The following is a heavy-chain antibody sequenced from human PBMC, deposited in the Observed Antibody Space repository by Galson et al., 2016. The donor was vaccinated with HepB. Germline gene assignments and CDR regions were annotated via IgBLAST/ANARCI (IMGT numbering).Heavy chain of an antibody. D-gene: IGHD3-9*01. CDR3: ARATPYYDILTGYYNYYFDY. J-gene: IGHJ4*02. Sequence: SLRLSCAASGFKFDDYGMSWVCQAPGKGLEWVSGIDWNGGSTGYVDSVKGRFTISRDNAKNSLYLQMNSLRAEDTALYYCARATPYYDILTGYYNYYFDYWGQGTLVTVSS. CDR1: GFKFDDYG. CDR2: IDWNGGST. V-gene: IGHV3-20*04.